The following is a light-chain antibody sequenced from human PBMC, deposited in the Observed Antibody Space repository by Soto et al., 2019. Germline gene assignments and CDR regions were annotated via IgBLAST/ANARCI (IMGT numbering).Light chain of an antibody. Sequence: QSALTQPASVSGSPGQSITIPCTGTSGDVGGYNLVSWYQQHPGKAPKLMIYEVTERPSGVSNRFSGSKSGNTASLTISGLKTGDEADYYCCSYAGNSEVFGTGTKLTVL. CDR2: EVT. CDR1: SGDVGGYNL. CDR3: CSYAGNSEV. V-gene: IGLV2-23*02. J-gene: IGLJ1*01.